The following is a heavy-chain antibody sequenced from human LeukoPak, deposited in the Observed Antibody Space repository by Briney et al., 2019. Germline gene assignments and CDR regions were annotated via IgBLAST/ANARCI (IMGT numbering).Heavy chain of an antibody. J-gene: IGHJ3*02. CDR1: GFTFSSYS. D-gene: IGHD1-26*01. V-gene: IGHV3-21*01. Sequence: PGGSLRLSCAASGFTFSSYSMNWVRQAPGKGLEWVSSISSSSGYIYYADSVKGRFTISRDNAKNSLYLQMNSLRAEDTAVYYCARDSGSYPAGTFDIWGQGTMVTVSS. CDR3: ARDSGSYPAGTFDI. CDR2: ISSSSGYI.